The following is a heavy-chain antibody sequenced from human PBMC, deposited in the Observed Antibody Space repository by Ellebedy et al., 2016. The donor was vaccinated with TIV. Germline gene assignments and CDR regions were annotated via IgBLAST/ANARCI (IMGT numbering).Heavy chain of an antibody. V-gene: IGHV3-21*01. CDR2: ISSTGYYI. D-gene: IGHD1-26*01. CDR3: ARSGELDS. Sequence: PGGSLRLSCAASGFTSTSYSMNWVRQAPGKGLEWVSSISSTGYYIYYADSLKGRFTISRDDARNSLYLQMNSLRAEDTAVYYCARSGELDSWGQGTLVTVSS. J-gene: IGHJ4*02. CDR1: GFTSTSYS.